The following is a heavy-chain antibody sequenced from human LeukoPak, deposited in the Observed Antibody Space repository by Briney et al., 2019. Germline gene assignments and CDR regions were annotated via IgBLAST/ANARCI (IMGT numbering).Heavy chain of an antibody. Sequence: ASVKVSCTASGYIFTSYYIHWVRQAPGQGLEWMGIINPSGDGTSYAQKFQGRVTMTRDTSTSTVYMELSSLKSEDTAVYYCARARPDFDYWGQGTLVTVSS. J-gene: IGHJ4*02. CDR2: INPSGDGT. V-gene: IGHV1-46*01. CDR3: ARARPDFDY. CDR1: GYIFTSYY.